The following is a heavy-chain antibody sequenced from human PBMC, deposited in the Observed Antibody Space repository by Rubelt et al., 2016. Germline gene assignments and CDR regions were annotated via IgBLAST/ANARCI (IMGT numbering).Heavy chain of an antibody. Sequence: SRGGLVQPGGSLRVSCAASGFTFSRYAMNWVRQAPGKGLEWVAAISGSGGSTFYADSVKGRFTISRDNSKNTLYLQMNSLRAEDTAVYYCARDYRRWEILYYFDYWGQGTLVTVSS. D-gene: IGHD1-26*01. V-gene: IGHV3-23*01. CDR1: GFTFSRYA. CDR2: ISGSGGST. CDR3: ARDYRRWEILYYFDY. J-gene: IGHJ4*02.